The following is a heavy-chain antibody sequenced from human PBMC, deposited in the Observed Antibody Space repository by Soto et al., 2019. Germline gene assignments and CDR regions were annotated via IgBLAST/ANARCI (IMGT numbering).Heavy chain of an antibody. D-gene: IGHD6-6*01. CDR3: ARTGSSEIESDYYYSGMDV. Sequence: SVKVSCKASGGTFSSYAISWVRQAPGQGLEWMGGIIPIFGTANYAQKFQGRVTITADESTSTAYMELSSLRSEDTAVYYCARTGSSEIESDYYYSGMDVWGQGTTVTVSS. J-gene: IGHJ6*02. V-gene: IGHV1-69*13. CDR1: GGTFSSYA. CDR2: IIPIFGTA.